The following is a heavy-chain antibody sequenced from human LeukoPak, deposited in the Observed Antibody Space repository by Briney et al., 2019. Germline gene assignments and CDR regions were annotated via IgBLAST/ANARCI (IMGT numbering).Heavy chain of an antibody. CDR2: INHSGST. J-gene: IGHJ4*02. Sequence: TSETLSLTCGVYGGSFSGYFWSWIRQPPGKGLERIGEINHSGSTNYNPSLKSRVTISVDTSKNQFSLKLSSVTAADTAVYYCARGGYCSGGSCYSYYFDYWGQGTLVTVSS. CDR1: GGSFSGYF. V-gene: IGHV4-34*01. CDR3: ARGGYCSGGSCYSYYFDY. D-gene: IGHD2-15*01.